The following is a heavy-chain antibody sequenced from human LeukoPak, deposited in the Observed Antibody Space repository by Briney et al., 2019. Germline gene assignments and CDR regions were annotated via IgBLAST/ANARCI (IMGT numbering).Heavy chain of an antibody. J-gene: IGHJ6*03. CDR3: ARGRGYSGYDFVYYYYMDV. V-gene: IGHV3-53*01. D-gene: IGHD5-12*01. Sequence: PGGSLRLSCAASGFTVSSNYMSWVRQATGQGLEWVSVIYSGGSTYYADSVKGRVTISRDNSKNTLYLQMNCLRAEGTAVYYCARGRGYSGYDFVYYYYMDVWGKGTTGTVSS. CDR1: GFTVSSNY. CDR2: IYSGGST.